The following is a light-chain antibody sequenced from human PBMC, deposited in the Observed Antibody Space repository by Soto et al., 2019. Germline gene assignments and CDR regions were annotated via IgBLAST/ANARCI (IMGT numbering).Light chain of an antibody. CDR1: SSDVGFYNY. CDR2: DVT. V-gene: IGLV2-11*01. Sequence: QSVLTQPRSVSGSPGQSVTISCTGTSSDVGFYNYVSWYLQHPGKAPKLMIYDVTKRPPGVPDRFSGSKSGNTASLTISGSQAEDEADYHCTSYTRDTALVFGTGTKVTV. CDR3: TSYTRDTALV. J-gene: IGLJ1*01.